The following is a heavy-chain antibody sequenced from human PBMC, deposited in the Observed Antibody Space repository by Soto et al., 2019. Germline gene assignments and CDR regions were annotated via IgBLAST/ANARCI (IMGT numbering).Heavy chain of an antibody. Sequence: GGSLRLSCAASGFTFSSNGMHWVRQAPGKGLEWVAVIWYDGSKKYYTDSVKGRFTISRDNSNNMLYPQMNNLRAEDTAVYYCARLLAWKLDYWGQGTLVTVSS. CDR3: ARLLAWKLDY. CDR2: IWYDGSKK. D-gene: IGHD1-1*01. CDR1: GFTFSSNG. V-gene: IGHV3-33*01. J-gene: IGHJ4*02.